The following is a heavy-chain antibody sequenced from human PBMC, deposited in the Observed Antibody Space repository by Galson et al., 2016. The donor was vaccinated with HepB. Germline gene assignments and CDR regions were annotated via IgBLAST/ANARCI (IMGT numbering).Heavy chain of an antibody. CDR2: ISENNDTK. V-gene: IGHV1-18*01. CDR1: GSIFSKYG. D-gene: IGHD3-22*01. CDR3: ATSGYYPNWFDP. Sequence: SVKVSCKASGSIFSKYGINWVRQAPGQGLEWMGWISENNDTKKYAQKFQGRVTLTTDTSTSTAYMELRSLRSDDTAVYYCATSGYYPNWFDPWGQGTLVTVSS. J-gene: IGHJ5*02.